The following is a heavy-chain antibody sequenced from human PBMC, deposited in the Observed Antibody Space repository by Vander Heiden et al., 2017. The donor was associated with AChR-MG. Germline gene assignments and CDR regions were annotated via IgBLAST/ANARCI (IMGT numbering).Heavy chain of an antibody. CDR1: GFTVSSNY. V-gene: IGHV3-66*02. Sequence: EVQLVESGGGLVQPGGSLRLSCAASGFTVSSNYMSWVRQAPGKGLEWVSVIYSGGSTYYADSVKGRLTISRDNSKNTLYLQMNSLRAEDTAVYYCARDNYYNDAFDIWGQGTMVTVSS. CDR3: ARDNYYNDAFDI. CDR2: IYSGGST. J-gene: IGHJ3*02. D-gene: IGHD3-22*01.